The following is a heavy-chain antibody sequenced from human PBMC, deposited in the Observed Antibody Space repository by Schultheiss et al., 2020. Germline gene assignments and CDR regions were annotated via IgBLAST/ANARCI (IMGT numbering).Heavy chain of an antibody. D-gene: IGHD6-13*01. Sequence: SETLSLTCTVSGGSISSYYWSWIRQPPGKGLEWIGYIYYSGSTNYNPSLKSRVTISVDTSKNQFSLKLSSVTAADTAVYYCARDRPAAGSITYLGQGTLVTVSS. J-gene: IGHJ4*02. CDR1: GGSISSYY. CDR3: ARDRPAAGSITY. V-gene: IGHV4-59*01. CDR2: IYYSGST.